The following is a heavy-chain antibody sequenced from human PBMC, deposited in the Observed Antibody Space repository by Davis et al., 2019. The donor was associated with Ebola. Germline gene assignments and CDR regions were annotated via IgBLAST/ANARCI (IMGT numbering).Heavy chain of an antibody. V-gene: IGHV3-49*03. J-gene: IGHJ5*02. Sequence: GESLKISCTASGFTFGDYAMSWFRQAPGKGLEWVGFIRSKAYGGTTEYAASVKGRFTISRDDSKSIAYLQMNSLKTEDTAVYYCTTDSLITMVRGVMGFDWFDPWGQGTLVTVSS. CDR1: GFTFGDYA. D-gene: IGHD3-10*01. CDR2: IRSKAYGGTT. CDR3: TTDSLITMVRGVMGFDWFDP.